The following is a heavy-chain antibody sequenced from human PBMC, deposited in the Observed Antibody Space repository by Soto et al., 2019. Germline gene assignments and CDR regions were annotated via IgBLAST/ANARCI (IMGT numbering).Heavy chain of an antibody. J-gene: IGHJ4*02. CDR3: ARVNYYGSGTYSPRFDS. Sequence: QVPLVQSGAEVKKPGASVKVSCKASGYTFNSYGISWVRQAPGQGLEWMGWISAYNGNTNYAQKLQGRVTMTADTSTTTAYMELRSLRSDDTAVYYCARVNYYGSGTYSPRFDSWGQGTLVTVSS. CDR1: GYTFNSYG. V-gene: IGHV1-18*01. D-gene: IGHD3-10*01. CDR2: ISAYNGNT.